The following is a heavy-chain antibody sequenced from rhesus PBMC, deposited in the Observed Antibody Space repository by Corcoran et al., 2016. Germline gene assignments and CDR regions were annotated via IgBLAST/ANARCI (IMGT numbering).Heavy chain of an antibody. CDR3: VRLTSSVAGMGGLLDV. D-gene: IGHD1-1-1*01. CDR1: GGSISSSY. Sequence: QLQLQESGPGLVTPSATLSVTCAVSGGSISSSYWSWIRQAPGKGLEWSGYIYGSVSRTNDKPTRQSRVTLSGETAKNQVYLKLSFVTAADTAGYYCVRLTSSVAGMGGLLDVWGRGVLVTVSS. V-gene: IGHV4-169*01. CDR2: IYGSVSRT. J-gene: IGHJ5-2*02.